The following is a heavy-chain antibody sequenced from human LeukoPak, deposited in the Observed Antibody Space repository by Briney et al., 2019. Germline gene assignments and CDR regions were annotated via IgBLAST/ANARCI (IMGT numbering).Heavy chain of an antibody. V-gene: IGHV4-34*01. J-gene: IGHJ5*02. CDR1: GGSFSGYY. D-gene: IGHD3-9*01. Sequence: SETLSLTCAVYGGSFSGYYWSWIRQPPGKGLEWIGEINHSGSTNYNPSLKSRVTISVDTSKNQFSLKLSSVTAADTAVYYCASCRRYFDWSKSVNHRGNWFDPWGQGTLVTVSS. CDR2: INHSGST. CDR3: ASCRRYFDWSKSVNHRGNWFDP.